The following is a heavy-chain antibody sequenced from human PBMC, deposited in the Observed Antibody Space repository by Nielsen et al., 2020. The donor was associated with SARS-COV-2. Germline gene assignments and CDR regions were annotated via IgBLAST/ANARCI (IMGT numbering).Heavy chain of an antibody. CDR2: IYYSGST. Sequence: GSLRLSCAVYGGSFSGYYWSWIRQPPGKGLEWIGYIYYSGSTNYNPSLKSRVTISVDTSKNQFSLKLSSVTAADTAVYYCARVEDDFWSGYYTNYYYYMDVWGKGTTVTVSS. CDR3: ARVEDDFWSGYYTNYYYYMDV. V-gene: IGHV4-59*01. D-gene: IGHD3-3*01. CDR1: GGSFSGYY. J-gene: IGHJ6*03.